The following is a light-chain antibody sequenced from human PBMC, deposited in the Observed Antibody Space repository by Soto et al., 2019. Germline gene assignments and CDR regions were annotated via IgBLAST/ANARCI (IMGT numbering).Light chain of an antibody. CDR2: DVN. V-gene: IGLV2-11*01. J-gene: IGLJ2*01. Sequence: QSALTQPRSVSGSPGQSVTISCTGTSSDVGGYNYVSWYQQHPDKAPKLMIYDVNERPSGVPDRFSGSKSGNTASLTISGLQAEDEADYYCCSYAGSYSDVFGGGTKVTVL. CDR1: SSDVGGYNY. CDR3: CSYAGSYSDV.